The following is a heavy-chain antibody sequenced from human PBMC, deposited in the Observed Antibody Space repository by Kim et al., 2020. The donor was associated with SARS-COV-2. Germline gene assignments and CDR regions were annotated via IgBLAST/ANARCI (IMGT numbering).Heavy chain of an antibody. Sequence: TEYAASVKGRFTISRDDSKSIAYLQMNSLKTEDSAVYYCTSSSWYSRFDYWGQGTLVTVSS. D-gene: IGHD6-13*01. CDR3: TSSSWYSRFDY. V-gene: IGHV3-49*02. CDR2: T. J-gene: IGHJ4*02.